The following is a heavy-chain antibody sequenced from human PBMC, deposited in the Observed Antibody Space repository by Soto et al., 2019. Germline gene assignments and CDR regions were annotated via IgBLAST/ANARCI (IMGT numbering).Heavy chain of an antibody. CDR3: AKDRDGAAAGPTKFYGMDV. CDR2: ISGSGDST. D-gene: IGHD6-13*01. CDR1: GFTFSSYA. Sequence: EVQLLESGGGLVQPGGSLRLSCAASGFTFSSYAMSWVRQAPGKGLEWVSVISGSGDSTYNADSVRGRFTISRDNSKNTLYLQMNSLRAEDTAVYYCAKDRDGAAAGPTKFYGMDVWGQGTTVTVSS. J-gene: IGHJ6*02. V-gene: IGHV3-23*01.